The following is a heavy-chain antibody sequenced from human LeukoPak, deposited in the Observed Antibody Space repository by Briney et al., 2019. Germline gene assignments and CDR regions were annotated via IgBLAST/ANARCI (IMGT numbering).Heavy chain of an antibody. D-gene: IGHD3-3*01. CDR1: GFTFDDYT. CDR2: ISWDGGST. CDR3: AKDITFGVVNGFDY. J-gene: IGHJ4*02. V-gene: IGHV3-43*01. Sequence: GGSLRLSCAASGFTFDDYTMHWVRQAPGKGLEWVSLISWDGGSTYYADSVKGRFTISRDNSKNSLYLQMNSLRTEDTALYYCAKDITFGVVNGFDYWGQGTLVTVSS.